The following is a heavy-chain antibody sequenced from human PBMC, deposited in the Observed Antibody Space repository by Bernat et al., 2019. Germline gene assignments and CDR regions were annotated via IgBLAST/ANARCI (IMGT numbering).Heavy chain of an antibody. J-gene: IGHJ3*02. D-gene: IGHD6-6*01. CDR2: ISYDGSNK. CDR1: GFTFSSYA. Sequence: QVQLVESGGGVVQPGRSLRLSCAASGFTFSSYAMHWVRQAPGKGLEWVAVISYDGSNKYYADSVKGRFTISRDNSKNTLYLQMNSLRAEDTAVYYCARDDYSSSPPGAFDIWGQGTMVTVSS. CDR3: ARDDYSSSPPGAFDI. V-gene: IGHV3-30*01.